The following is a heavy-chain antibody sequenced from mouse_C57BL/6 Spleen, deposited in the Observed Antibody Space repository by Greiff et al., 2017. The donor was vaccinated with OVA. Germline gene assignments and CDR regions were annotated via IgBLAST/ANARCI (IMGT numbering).Heavy chain of an antibody. V-gene: IGHV1-69*01. Sequence: VQLQQPGAELVMPGASVKLSCKASGYTFTSYWMHWVKQRPGQGLEWIGEIDPSDSYTNYNQKFKGKSTLTVDKSSSTAYMQLSSLTSEDSAVYYCARSPVVARDIDVWGTGTTVTVSS. CDR3: ARSPVVARDIDV. CDR2: IDPSDSYT. CDR1: GYTFTSYW. J-gene: IGHJ1*03. D-gene: IGHD1-1*01.